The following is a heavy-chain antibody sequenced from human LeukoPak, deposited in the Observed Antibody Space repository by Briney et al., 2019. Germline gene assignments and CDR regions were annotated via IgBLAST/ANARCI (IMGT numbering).Heavy chain of an antibody. CDR3: ARTEIVVVVAATPRWFDP. CDR1: GFTFSSYA. V-gene: IGHV3-23*01. CDR2: ISGSGGST. J-gene: IGHJ5*02. Sequence: GGSLRLSCAASGFTFSSYAVSWVRQAPGKGLEWVSAISGSGGSTYYADSVKGRFTISRDNSKNTLYLQMNSLRAEDTAVYYCARTEIVVVVAATPRWFDPWGQGTLVTVSS. D-gene: IGHD2-15*01.